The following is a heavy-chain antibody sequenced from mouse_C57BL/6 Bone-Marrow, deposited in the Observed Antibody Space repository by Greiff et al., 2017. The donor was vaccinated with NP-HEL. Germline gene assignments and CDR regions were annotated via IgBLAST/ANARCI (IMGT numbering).Heavy chain of an antibody. CDR1: GFTFSDAW. CDR2: IRNKANNHAT. CDR3: TRPIYYDYGWAC. D-gene: IGHD2-4*01. V-gene: IGHV6-6*01. Sequence: EVKLVESGGGLVQPGGSMKLSCAASGFTFSDAWMDWVRQSPEKGLEWVAEIRNKANNHATYYAESVKGRFTISRDDSKSSVYLQMNSLRAEDTGIYYCTRPIYYDYGWACWGKGTLVTVSA. J-gene: IGHJ3*01.